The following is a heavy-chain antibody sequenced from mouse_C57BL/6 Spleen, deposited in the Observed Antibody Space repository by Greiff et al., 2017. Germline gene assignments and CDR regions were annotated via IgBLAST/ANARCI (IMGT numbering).Heavy chain of an antibody. D-gene: IGHD2-4*01. V-gene: IGHV1-7*01. CDR2: INPSSGYT. J-gene: IGHJ4*01. CDR1: GYTFTSSW. CDR3: ARRGYDYDDAMDY. Sequence: VQVVESGAELAKPGASVKLSCKASGYTFTSSWMHWVKQRPGQGLEWIGYINPSSGYTKYNQKFKDKATLTADKSSSTAYMQLSSLTYEDSAVYYCARRGYDYDDAMDYWGQGTSVTVSS.